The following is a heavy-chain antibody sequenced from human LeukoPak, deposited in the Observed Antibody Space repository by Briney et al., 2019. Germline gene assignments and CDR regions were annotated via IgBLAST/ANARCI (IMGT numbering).Heavy chain of an antibody. J-gene: IGHJ4*02. CDR1: GFTFDDYA. CDR3: ARGMYYVY. D-gene: IGHD3-16*01. CDR2: ISEDGGRT. V-gene: IGHV3-43*02. Sequence: TGGSLRLSCAASGFTFDDYAMHWVRQAPGKGLEWVSLISEDGGRTYYADSVRGRFTISRDDSKNSLYLQMNSLRTEDTAWYYCARGMYYVYWGQGTLVTVSS.